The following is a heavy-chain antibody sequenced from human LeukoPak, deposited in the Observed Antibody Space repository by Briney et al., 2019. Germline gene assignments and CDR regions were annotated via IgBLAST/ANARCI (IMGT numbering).Heavy chain of an antibody. CDR1: GFTFSSYA. D-gene: IGHD3-9*01. V-gene: IGHV3-30*01. CDR2: ISYDGSNK. Sequence: GGSLRPSCAASGFTFSSYAMHWVRQAPGKGLEWVAVISYDGSNKYYADSVKGRFTISRDNSKNTLYLQMNSLRAEDTAVYYCARASYYDILGVDYWGQGTLVTVSS. J-gene: IGHJ4*02. CDR3: ARASYYDILGVDY.